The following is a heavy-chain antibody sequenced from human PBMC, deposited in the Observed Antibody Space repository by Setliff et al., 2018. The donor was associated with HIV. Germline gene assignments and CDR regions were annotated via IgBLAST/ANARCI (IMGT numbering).Heavy chain of an antibody. J-gene: IGHJ6*03. V-gene: IGHV3-15*01. CDR3: TTAPGYYYYYMDV. Sequence: GESLKISCAASGFTFSDYDMSWVRQAPGKGLEWVGRIKSKSDGGTTDYAAPVKGRFIISRDDSKNTLYLQMNSLKTEDTAVYYCTTAPGYYYYYMDVWGKGTTVTVSS. CDR1: GFTFSDYD. CDR2: IKSKSDGGTT.